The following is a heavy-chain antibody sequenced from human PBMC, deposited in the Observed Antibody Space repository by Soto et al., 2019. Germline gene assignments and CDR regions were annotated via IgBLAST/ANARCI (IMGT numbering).Heavy chain of an antibody. D-gene: IGHD3-10*01. V-gene: IGHV4-39*01. Sequence: SETLSLTCTVSGGSISSGSYYWGWIRQPPGKGLEWIGSIYYSGSTYYNPSLKSRVTISVDTSKNQLSLKLSSVTAADTAVYYCARTTTLWFGELLAFDFWGQGTLVTVSS. CDR1: GGSISSGSYY. J-gene: IGHJ4*02. CDR2: IYYSGST. CDR3: ARTTTLWFGELLAFDF.